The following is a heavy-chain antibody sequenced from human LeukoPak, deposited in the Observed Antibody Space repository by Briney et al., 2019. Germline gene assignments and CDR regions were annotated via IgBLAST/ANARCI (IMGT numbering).Heavy chain of an antibody. CDR1: GFTFSSYD. J-gene: IGHJ4*02. Sequence: GGSLRLSCAASGFTFSSYDMHWVRQATGKGLEWVSVIGTAGDTYYPGSVTGRFTISRENAKNSLYLQMNSLRAGDTAVYYCARVGYYYYGSGSYDYWGQGTLVTVSS. D-gene: IGHD3-10*01. V-gene: IGHV3-13*01. CDR3: ARVGYYYYGSGSYDY. CDR2: IGTAGDT.